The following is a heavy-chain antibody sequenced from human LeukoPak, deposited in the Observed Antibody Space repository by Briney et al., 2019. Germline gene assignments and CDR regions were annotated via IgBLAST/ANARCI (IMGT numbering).Heavy chain of an antibody. V-gene: IGHV4-34*01. J-gene: IGHJ5*02. Sequence: PSETLSLTCAVYGGSFSGYYWSWIRQPSGKGLEWIGEINHSGSTNYNPSLKSRVTTSVDTSKNQFSLKLSSVTAADTAVYYCARLEGAGYCSSTSCYPTPNWFDPWGQGTLVTVSS. CDR2: INHSGST. CDR1: GGSFSGYY. D-gene: IGHD2-2*01. CDR3: ARLEGAGYCSSTSCYPTPNWFDP.